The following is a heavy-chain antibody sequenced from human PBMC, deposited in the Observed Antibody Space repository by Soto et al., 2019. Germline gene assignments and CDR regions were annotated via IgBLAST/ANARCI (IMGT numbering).Heavy chain of an antibody. Sequence: QVQLVQSGAEVKKPGSSVKVSCKASGRTFSSYAIRWVRQAPGQGLEWMGGIIPIFGTANYAQKFQGRVTITADESTSTAYMELSRLRSEDTAVYYCARDRSSGYSYGYGIGFWFDPWGQGTLVTVSS. CDR2: IIPIFGTA. CDR1: GRTFSSYA. D-gene: IGHD5-18*01. J-gene: IGHJ5*02. V-gene: IGHV1-69*01. CDR3: ARDRSSGYSYGYGIGFWFDP.